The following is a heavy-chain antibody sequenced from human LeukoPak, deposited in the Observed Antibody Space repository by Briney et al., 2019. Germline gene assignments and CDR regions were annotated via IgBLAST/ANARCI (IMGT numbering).Heavy chain of an antibody. D-gene: IGHD2/OR15-2a*01. Sequence: PGGSLRLSCAASGFTFRNYGMHWVRQTPDKGLEWVAFIESDATKEHYADSVKGRSTISRDNSKSTLYLQMNSLRFEDTAVYYCATVGQREYRNYFDYWGQGTLVTVSS. CDR3: ATVGQREYRNYFDY. V-gene: IGHV3-30*02. CDR1: GFTFRNYG. CDR2: IESDATKE. J-gene: IGHJ4*02.